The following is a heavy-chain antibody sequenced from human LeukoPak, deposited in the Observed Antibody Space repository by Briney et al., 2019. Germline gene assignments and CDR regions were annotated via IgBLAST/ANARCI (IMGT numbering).Heavy chain of an antibody. D-gene: IGHD3-10*01. CDR2: ISGSGGST. CDR1: GFTFSSYA. Sequence: GGSLRLSCAASGFTFSSYAMSWVRQAPGKGLEWVSAISGSGGSTYYADSVKGRFTISRDNSENTLYLQMNSLRAEDTAVYYCAKGRSMVQVLDYWGQGTLVTVSS. CDR3: AKGRSMVQVLDY. J-gene: IGHJ4*02. V-gene: IGHV3-23*01.